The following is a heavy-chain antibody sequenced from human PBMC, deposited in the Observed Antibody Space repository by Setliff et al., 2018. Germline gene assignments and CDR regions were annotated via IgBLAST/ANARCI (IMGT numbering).Heavy chain of an antibody. CDR2: ISAYNGNT. V-gene: IGHV1-18*01. J-gene: IGHJ4*02. CDR1: GYTFTSYG. Sequence: ASVKVSCKASGYTFTSYGISWVRQAPGQGLEWMGWISAYNGNTNYAQKLQGRVTMTTDTSTSTAYMKLRSLRSDDTAVYYCARDLVGYCSGGSCYDWDYWGQGTLVTVSS. CDR3: ARDLVGYCSGGSCYDWDY. D-gene: IGHD2-15*01.